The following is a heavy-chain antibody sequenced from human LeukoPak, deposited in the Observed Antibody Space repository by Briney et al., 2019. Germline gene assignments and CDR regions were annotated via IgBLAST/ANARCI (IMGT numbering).Heavy chain of an antibody. D-gene: IGHD3-16*01. CDR3: ARRSVWGTYDWFDP. V-gene: IGHV1-46*01. CDR1: GYTFTGYY. Sequence: ASVKVSCKASGYTFTGYYMHWVRQAPGQGLEWMGIINPSGGSTTYAQKFQGRVTMTRDTSTSTVYMDLSNLRSEGTAVYYCARRSVWGTYDWFDPWGQGTLVTVSS. J-gene: IGHJ5*02. CDR2: INPSGGST.